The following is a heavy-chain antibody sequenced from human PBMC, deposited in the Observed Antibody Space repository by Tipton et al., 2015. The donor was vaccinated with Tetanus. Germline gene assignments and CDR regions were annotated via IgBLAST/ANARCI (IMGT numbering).Heavy chain of an antibody. V-gene: IGHV4-34*09. CDR3: ARDFGSNHNWFDP. CDR1: GGSFSAYY. CDR2: IYHTGAA. Sequence: TLSLTCAVYGGSFSAYYWTWIRHLPGKGLEWIGYIYHTGAAHYNPSLKSRVTLSVDMSKNQFFLKMISMTAADTAVYFCARDFGSNHNWFDPWGQGTPVTVSS. J-gene: IGHJ5*02. D-gene: IGHD6-13*01.